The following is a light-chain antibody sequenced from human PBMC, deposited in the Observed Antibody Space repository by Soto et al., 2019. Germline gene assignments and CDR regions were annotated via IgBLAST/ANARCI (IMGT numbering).Light chain of an antibody. Sequence: EIVLTQSPATLSLSVGERATLSCRASQSISTSLAWYQQKPGQSPRLLIHDASNRATGIPARFSGSGSGTDFTLTISSLEPEDFAVYYCQHRANWPLTFGGGTKVEI. CDR2: DAS. CDR1: QSISTS. CDR3: QHRANWPLT. V-gene: IGKV3-11*01. J-gene: IGKJ4*01.